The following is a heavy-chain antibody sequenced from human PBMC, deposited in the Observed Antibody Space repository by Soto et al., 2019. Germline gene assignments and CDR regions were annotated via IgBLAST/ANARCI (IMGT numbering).Heavy chain of an antibody. Sequence: ASVKVSCKASGYTFSSYGIMWVRQAPGQGLEWMGWISVYNGNTNYAQKLQGRVTMTTDTSTSTAYMELRSLRSDDTAVYYCARAEKWVTGGVGGYWGQGALVTVSS. CDR3: ARAEKWVTGGVGGY. D-gene: IGHD2-8*02. V-gene: IGHV1-18*04. J-gene: IGHJ4*02. CDR1: GYTFSSYG. CDR2: ISVYNGNT.